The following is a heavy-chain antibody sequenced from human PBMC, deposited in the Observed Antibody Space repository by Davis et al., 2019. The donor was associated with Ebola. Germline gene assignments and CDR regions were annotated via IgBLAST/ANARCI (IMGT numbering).Heavy chain of an antibody. D-gene: IGHD3-10*01. Sequence: GESLKISCAASGFTFSDYGMHWVRQAPGKGLEWVSAISGSGGSTYYADSVKGRFTISRDNSKNTLYLQMNSLRAEDTAVYYCAKAGLARGVIFDYWGQGTLVTVSS. V-gene: IGHV3-23*01. J-gene: IGHJ4*02. CDR3: AKAGLARGVIFDY. CDR1: GFTFSDYG. CDR2: ISGSGGST.